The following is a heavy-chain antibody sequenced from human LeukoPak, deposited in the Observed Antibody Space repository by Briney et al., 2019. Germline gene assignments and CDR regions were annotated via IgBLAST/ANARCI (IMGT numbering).Heavy chain of an antibody. D-gene: IGHD3-22*01. CDR1: GFTFSSYA. V-gene: IGHV3-23*01. CDR3: AKGSTYYYDSSGYYYWDYFDY. J-gene: IGHJ4*02. Sequence: GGSLRVSCAASGFTFSSYAMSWVRQAPGKGLEWVSAISGSGGSTYYADSVKGRFTISRDNSKNTLYLQMNSLRAEDTAVYYCAKGSTYYYDSSGYYYWDYFDYWGQGTLVTVSS. CDR2: ISGSGGST.